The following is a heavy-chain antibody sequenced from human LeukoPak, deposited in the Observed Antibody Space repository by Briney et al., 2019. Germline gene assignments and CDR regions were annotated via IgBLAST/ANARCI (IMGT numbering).Heavy chain of an antibody. CDR3: ARDKYSGWYWDY. D-gene: IGHD6-19*01. CDR1: GGSISSSSYY. V-gene: IGHV4-39*02. CDR2: IYYSGST. Sequence: SETLSLTCTVSGGSISSSSYYWGWIRQPPGKGLEWIGSIYYSGSTYYNPSLKSRVTISVDTSKNQFSLKLSSVTAADTAVYYCARDKYSGWYWDYWGQGTLVTVSS. J-gene: IGHJ4*02.